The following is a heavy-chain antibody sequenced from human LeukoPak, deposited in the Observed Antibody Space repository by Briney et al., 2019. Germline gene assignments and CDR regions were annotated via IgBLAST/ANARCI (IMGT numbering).Heavy chain of an antibody. V-gene: IGHV4-31*02. J-gene: IGHJ6*02. CDR1: GFTLRNYA. Sequence: LRLSCAASGFTLRNYAMIWVRQAPGKGLEWIGYIYYSGSTYYNPSLKSRVTISVDTSKNQFSLKLSSVTAADTAVYYCARDPEGGIGPYCYGMDVWGQGTTVTVSS. D-gene: IGHD1-26*01. CDR2: IYYSGST. CDR3: ARDPEGGIGPYCYGMDV.